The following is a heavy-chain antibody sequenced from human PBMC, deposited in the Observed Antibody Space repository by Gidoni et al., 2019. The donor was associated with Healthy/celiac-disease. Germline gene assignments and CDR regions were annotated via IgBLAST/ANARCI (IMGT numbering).Heavy chain of an antibody. CDR1: GGSISSYY. CDR3: AREGSNSIYYYYMDV. D-gene: IGHD3-10*01. J-gene: IGHJ6*03. CDR2: IYYSGST. Sequence: VKPSETLSLTCTVSGGSISSYYWSWIRQPPGKGLEWIGYIYYSGSTNYNPSLKSRVTISVDTSKNQFSLKLSSVTAADTAVYYCAREGSNSIYYYYMDVWGKGTTVTVSS. V-gene: IGHV4-59*01.